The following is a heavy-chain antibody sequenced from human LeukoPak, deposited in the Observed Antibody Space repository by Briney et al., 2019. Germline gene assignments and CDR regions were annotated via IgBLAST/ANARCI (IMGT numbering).Heavy chain of an antibody. CDR2: TSAYNGNT. D-gene: IGHD6-6*01. J-gene: IGHJ5*02. V-gene: IGHV1-18*01. CDR3: ARDMIAARPNWFDP. Sequence: GASVKVSCKASGYSFTTYGISWVRQAPGQGLEWMGWTSAYNGNTNYAQKLQGRVTMTTDTSTSTAYMELRSLRYDDTAVYYCARDMIAARPNWFDPWGQGTLVTVSS. CDR1: GYSFTTYG.